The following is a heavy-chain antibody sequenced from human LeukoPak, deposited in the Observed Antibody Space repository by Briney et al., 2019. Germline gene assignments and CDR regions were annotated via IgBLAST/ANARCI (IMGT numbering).Heavy chain of an antibody. D-gene: IGHD2-2*01. V-gene: IGHV3-48*03. CDR1: GFTFSSYE. CDR2: ISSSGSTI. J-gene: IGHJ6*04. Sequence: GGSLRLSCAASGFTFSSYEMNWVRQAPGKGLEWASYISSSGSTIYYADSVKGRFTISRDNAKNSLYLQMNSLRAEDTAIYYCARIPAAMRRGSYGMDVWGKGTTVTVSS. CDR3: ARIPAAMRRGSYGMDV.